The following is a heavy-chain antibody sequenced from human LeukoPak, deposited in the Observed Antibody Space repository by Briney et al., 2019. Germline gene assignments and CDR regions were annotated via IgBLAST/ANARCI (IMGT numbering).Heavy chain of an antibody. D-gene: IGHD3-16*01. Sequence: SETLSLTCAVYGGSFSGYYWSWIRQPPGKRLEWIGEINHSGSTNYNPSLKSRVTISVDTSKNQFSLKLSSVTAADTAVYYCARIKGGRYYYYYYGMDVWGQGTTVTVSS. CDR3: ARIKGGRYYYYYYGMDV. CDR1: GGSFSGYY. V-gene: IGHV4-34*01. J-gene: IGHJ6*02. CDR2: INHSGST.